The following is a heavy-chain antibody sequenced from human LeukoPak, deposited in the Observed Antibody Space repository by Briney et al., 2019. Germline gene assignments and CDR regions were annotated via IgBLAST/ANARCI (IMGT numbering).Heavy chain of an antibody. CDR3: AKGDSS. Sequence: GGSLRLSCAASGFTFSSYSMNWVRQAPGKGLEWVSYISSSSSAIYYADSVKGRFTISRDNAKNTLYLQMNSLRTEDKAVYYCAKGDSSWGQGTMVTVSS. CDR2: ISSSSSAI. D-gene: IGHD3-22*01. J-gene: IGHJ3*01. CDR1: GFTFSSYS. V-gene: IGHV3-48*01.